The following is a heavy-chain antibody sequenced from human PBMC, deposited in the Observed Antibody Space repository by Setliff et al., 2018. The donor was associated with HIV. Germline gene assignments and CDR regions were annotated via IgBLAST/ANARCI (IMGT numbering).Heavy chain of an antibody. V-gene: IGHV4-4*09. Sequence: LTCTVSGGSISSYYWSWIRQPPGKGLEWIGYIYTSGSVNYNPSLNSRVTISVDTSKNQFSLKVNSVTAADTAVYYCARSPRIGVAGEFEYWGQGTLVTVSS. CDR1: GGSISSYY. D-gene: IGHD6-19*01. CDR2: IYTSGSV. J-gene: IGHJ4*02. CDR3: ARSPRIGVAGEFEY.